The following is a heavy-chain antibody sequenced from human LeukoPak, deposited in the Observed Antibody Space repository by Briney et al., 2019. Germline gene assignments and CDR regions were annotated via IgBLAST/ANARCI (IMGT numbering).Heavy chain of an antibody. CDR2: IYYSGRT. J-gene: IGHJ3*02. CDR1: GGSISSYY. Sequence: SETLSLTCSVSGGSISSYYWSWIRQPPGKGLEWIGYIYYSGRTNYNPSLKSRVTISVDTSKNQFSLKLSSVTAVDTAVYYCARDPGEVGFDIWGQGTMVTVSS. CDR3: ARDPGEVGFDI. D-gene: IGHD3-16*01. V-gene: IGHV4-59*01.